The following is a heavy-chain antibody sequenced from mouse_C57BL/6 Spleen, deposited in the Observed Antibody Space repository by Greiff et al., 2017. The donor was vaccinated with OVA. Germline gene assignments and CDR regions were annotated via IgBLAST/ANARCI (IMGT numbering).Heavy chain of an antibody. CDR1: GYTFTSYW. V-gene: IGHV1-69*01. J-gene: IGHJ4*01. Sequence: VQLQQPGAELVMPGASVKLSCKASGYTFTSYWMHWVKQRPGQGLEWIGEIDPSDSYTNYNQKFKGKSTLTVAKSSSKAYMQLSSLTSEYSSVYYCARRGRRAMDYWGQGTSVTVSS. CDR2: IDPSDSYT. CDR3: ARRGRRAMDY.